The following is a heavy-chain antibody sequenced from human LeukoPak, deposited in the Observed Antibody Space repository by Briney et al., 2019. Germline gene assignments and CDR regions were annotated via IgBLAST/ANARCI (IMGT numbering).Heavy chain of an antibody. Sequence: PGGSLRLSCAASGFTFSSFWMSWVRQAPGKGLEWVANTNQDGSEKHYVDSVKGRFTISRDNAKNSLYLQMNSLRAEDTAVYYCATNTASGSYHNYWGQGTLVTVSS. CDR1: GFTFSSFW. J-gene: IGHJ4*02. CDR2: TNQDGSEK. CDR3: ATNTASGSYHNY. V-gene: IGHV3-7*03. D-gene: IGHD3-10*01.